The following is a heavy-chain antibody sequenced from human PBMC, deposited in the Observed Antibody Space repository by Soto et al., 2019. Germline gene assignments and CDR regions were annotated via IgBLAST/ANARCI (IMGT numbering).Heavy chain of an antibody. D-gene: IGHD2-15*01. CDR2: IIPMFDTP. CDR3: ARSGGLDRDFNY. J-gene: IGHJ4*02. CDR1: GGTFSSDS. Sequence: GASVKVSCKASGGTFSSDSFSWVRQAPGQGLEWMRGIIPMFDTPIYAQKFQDRVTITADESTSTAYMQLSSLRSGDTAVYYCARSGGLDRDFNYWGQGSLVTVSS. V-gene: IGHV1-69*13.